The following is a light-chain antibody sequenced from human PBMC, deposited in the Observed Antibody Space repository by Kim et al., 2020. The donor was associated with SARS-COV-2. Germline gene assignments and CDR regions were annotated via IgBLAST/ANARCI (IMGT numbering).Light chain of an antibody. CDR3: AAWDDSLSGWV. CDR2: RNN. CDR1: SSNIGSNY. Sequence: GRRRTISCSGSSSNIGSNYVYWYQQLPGTAPKLLIYRNNQRPSGVPDRFSGSKSGTSASLAISGLRSEDEADYYCAAWDDSLSGWVFGGGTQLTVL. V-gene: IGLV1-47*01. J-gene: IGLJ3*02.